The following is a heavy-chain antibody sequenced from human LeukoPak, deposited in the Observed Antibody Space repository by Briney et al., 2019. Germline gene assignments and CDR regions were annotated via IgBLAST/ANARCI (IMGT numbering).Heavy chain of an antibody. CDR3: ARAATFDY. V-gene: IGHV4-34*01. CDR1: GGSISSYY. Sequence: TSETLSLTCTVSGGSISSYYWSWIRQPPGKGLEWIGEINHSGSTNYNPSLKSRVTISVDTSKNQFSLKLSSVTAADTAVYYCARAATFDYWGQGTLVTVSS. J-gene: IGHJ4*02. D-gene: IGHD2-15*01. CDR2: INHSGST.